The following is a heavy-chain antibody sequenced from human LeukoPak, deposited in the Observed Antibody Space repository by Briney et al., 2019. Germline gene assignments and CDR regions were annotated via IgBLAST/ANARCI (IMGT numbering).Heavy chain of an antibody. V-gene: IGHV3-30*18. CDR2: ISYDGSNK. D-gene: IGHD2-15*01. CDR3: AKGFCGGVNCYGLDWLDP. CDR1: GFTFSSYG. Sequence: GGSLRLSCAASGFTFSSYGMHWVRQAPGKGLEWVAVISYDGSNKYYADSVKGRFTISRDNSKNTLSLQMNSLRPEDTAMYYCAKGFCGGVNCYGLDWLDPWGQGTLVTVSS. J-gene: IGHJ5*02.